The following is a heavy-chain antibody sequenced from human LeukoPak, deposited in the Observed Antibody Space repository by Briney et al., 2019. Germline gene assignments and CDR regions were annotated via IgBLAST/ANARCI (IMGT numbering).Heavy chain of an antibody. CDR1: GYTFTGYY. V-gene: IGHV1-2*02. CDR3: ARGGFDY. Sequence: ASVKVSCKASGYTFTGYYLHWVRQAPGQGLEWMGWISPNSDDTNYAQKFRGRVDMTRDTSISTAYMELSRLRSDDTAIYYCARGGFDYWGQGTLVTVSS. CDR2: ISPNSDDT. J-gene: IGHJ4*02.